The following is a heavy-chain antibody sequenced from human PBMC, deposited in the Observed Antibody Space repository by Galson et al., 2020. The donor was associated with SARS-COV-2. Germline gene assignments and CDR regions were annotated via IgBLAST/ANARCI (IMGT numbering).Heavy chain of an antibody. V-gene: IGHV3-21*01. D-gene: IGHD6-19*01. CDR3: ARAPPVRKWLVQV. CDR2: ISSSSSYI. CDR1: GFTFSSYS. J-gene: IGHJ4*02. Sequence: GGSLRLSCAASGFTFSSYSMNWVRQAPGKGLEWVSSISSSSSYIYYADSVKGRFTISRDNAKNSLYLKMNSLRAEDTAVYYCARAPPVRKWLVQVWGQGTLVTVSS.